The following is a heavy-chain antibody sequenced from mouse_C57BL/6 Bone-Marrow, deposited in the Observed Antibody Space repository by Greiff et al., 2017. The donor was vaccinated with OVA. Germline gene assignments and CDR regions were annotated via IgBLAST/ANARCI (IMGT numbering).Heavy chain of an antibody. V-gene: IGHV1-69*01. D-gene: IGHD2-2*01. J-gene: IGHJ4*01. CDR2: IDPSDSYT. Sequence: QVQLQQPGAELVMPGASVKLSCKASGYTFTSYWMHWVKQRPGQGLEWIVEIDPSDSYTNYNQKFKGKSTLTVDKSSSTAYMQLSSLTSEDSAVYYCASTMVTTDYYAMDYWGQGTSVTVSS. CDR3: ASTMVTTDYYAMDY. CDR1: GYTFTSYW.